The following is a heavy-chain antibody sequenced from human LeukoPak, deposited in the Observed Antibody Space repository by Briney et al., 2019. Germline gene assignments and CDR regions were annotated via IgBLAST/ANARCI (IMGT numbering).Heavy chain of an antibody. CDR2: IYYSGST. V-gene: IGHV4-39*01. Sequence: PSETLSLTCTVSGGSISSSSYYWGWIRQPPGKGLEWIGSIYYSGSTYYNPSLKSRVTISVDTSKNQFSLKLSSVTAADTAVYYCARHKYYYYSSGYYYYFDYWGQGTLVTVSS. CDR1: GGSISSSSYY. CDR3: ARHKYYYYSSGYYYYFDY. D-gene: IGHD3-22*01. J-gene: IGHJ4*02.